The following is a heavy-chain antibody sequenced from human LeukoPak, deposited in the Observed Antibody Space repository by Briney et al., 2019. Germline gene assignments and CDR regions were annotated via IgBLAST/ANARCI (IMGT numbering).Heavy chain of an antibody. Sequence: ASVKVSCKASGYTFTSYYMHWVRQAPGQGLEWMGIINPSGGSTSYAQKFQGRVTMTRDTSISTAYMELSRLRSDDTAVYYCASSVYYYDSSGYYYVEYYFDYWGQGTLVTVSS. D-gene: IGHD3-22*01. V-gene: IGHV1-46*01. J-gene: IGHJ4*02. CDR3: ASSVYYYDSSGYYYVEYYFDY. CDR1: GYTFTSYY. CDR2: INPSGGST.